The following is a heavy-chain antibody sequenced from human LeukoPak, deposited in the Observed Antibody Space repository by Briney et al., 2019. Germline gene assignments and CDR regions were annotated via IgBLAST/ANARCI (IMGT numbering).Heavy chain of an antibody. CDR1: GGSISSYY. CDR2: IYTSGST. Sequence: RSSETLSLTCTVSGGSISSYYWSWIRQPPGKGLEWIGYIYTSGSTNYNPSLKSRVTISVDTSKNQFSLKLSSVTAADTAVYYCATAPGLAPDYGDYLDFDYWGQGTLVTVSS. D-gene: IGHD4-17*01. V-gene: IGHV4-4*09. CDR3: ATAPGLAPDYGDYLDFDY. J-gene: IGHJ4*02.